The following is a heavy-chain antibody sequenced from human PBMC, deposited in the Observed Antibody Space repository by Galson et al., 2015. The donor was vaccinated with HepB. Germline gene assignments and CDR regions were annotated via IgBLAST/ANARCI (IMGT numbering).Heavy chain of an antibody. J-gene: IGHJ4*02. CDR3: AREPCGGDCYSFDY. Sequence: SLRLSCAASGFTFSSYSMNWVRQAPGKGLEWVSSISSSSSYIYYADSVKGRFTISRDNAKNSLYLQMNSLRAEDTAVYYCAREPCGGDCYSFDYWGQGTLVTVSS. D-gene: IGHD2-21*01. V-gene: IGHV3-21*01. CDR2: ISSSSSYI. CDR1: GFTFSSYS.